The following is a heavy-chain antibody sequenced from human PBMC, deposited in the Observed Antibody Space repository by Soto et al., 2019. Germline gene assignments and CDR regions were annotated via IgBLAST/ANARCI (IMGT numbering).Heavy chain of an antibody. D-gene: IGHD3-9*01. Sequence: GDSGRVACKCSGGTVSSYAISWVRQATGKGLEWMGGIIPIFGTANYAQRFQGRVTITRDTSASTAYMELSSLTSEDTAVYYCARRGALTSYYYGYYFDYWGQGTLVTLSS. J-gene: IGHJ4*02. CDR3: ARRGALTSYYYGYYFDY. CDR1: GGTVSSYA. V-gene: IGHV1-69*05. CDR2: IIPIFGTA.